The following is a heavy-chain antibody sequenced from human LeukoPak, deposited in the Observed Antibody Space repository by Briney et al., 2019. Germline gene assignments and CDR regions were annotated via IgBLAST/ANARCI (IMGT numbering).Heavy chain of an antibody. J-gene: IGHJ1*01. CDR2: IWYDGSNK. D-gene: IGHD1-1*01. Sequence: GRSLRLSCAASGFTFSSYGMRWVRQAPGKGLEWVAVIWYDGSNKYYADSVKGRLTISRDNSKNTLYLQMNSLRAEDTAVYYCAKDGLGIGTNWGQGTLVTVSS. CDR1: GFTFSSYG. V-gene: IGHV3-33*06. CDR3: AKDGLGIGTN.